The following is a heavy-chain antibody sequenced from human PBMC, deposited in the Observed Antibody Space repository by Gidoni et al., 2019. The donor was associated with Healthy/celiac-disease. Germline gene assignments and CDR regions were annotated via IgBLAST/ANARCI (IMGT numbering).Heavy chain of an antibody. Sequence: EVQLVESGGGLVKPGGSLRLSCAASGFPSSRYRRNWVRQAPGKGLEVVSSISSSSSYIYYADSVKGRFTISRDNAKNSLYLQMNSLRAEDTAVYYCARDQVYGSGLADYWGQGTLVTVSS. CDR1: GFPSSRYR. CDR3: ARDQVYGSGLADY. J-gene: IGHJ4*02. D-gene: IGHD3-10*01. CDR2: ISSSSSYI. V-gene: IGHV3-21*01.